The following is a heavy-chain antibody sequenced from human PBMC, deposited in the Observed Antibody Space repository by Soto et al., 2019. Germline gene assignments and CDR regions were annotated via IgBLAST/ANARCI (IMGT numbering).Heavy chain of an antibody. J-gene: IGHJ5*02. Sequence: QVQLVQSGAEVKKPGSSVKVSCEASGGTFSSYSISWVRQAPGQGLEWMGGIIPIFGTPNYAQKFQGRVTITADESTSTAYMELSSLRSEDTAVYYCARGGYCSGGSCWDNWFDPWGQGTLVTVSS. V-gene: IGHV1-69*01. CDR3: ARGGYCSGGSCWDNWFDP. D-gene: IGHD2-15*01. CDR2: IIPIFGTP. CDR1: GGTFSSYS.